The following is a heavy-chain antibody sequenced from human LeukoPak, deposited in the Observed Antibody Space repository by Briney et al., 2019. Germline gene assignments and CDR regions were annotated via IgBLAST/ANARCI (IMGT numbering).Heavy chain of an antibody. CDR1: GYTFTDYN. CDR2: INPPSGGT. CDR3: VRDVHNYNDDY. D-gene: IGHD1-1*01. V-gene: IGHV1-2*02. Sequence: ASVKVPCKASGYTFTDYNVHWVRQAPGQGLEWMGWINPPSGGTLYPQKFQGRVALTTDTSISTAYMYLSRLTSDDTAIYYCVRDVHNYNDDYWGQGDLVSVSS. J-gene: IGHJ4*02.